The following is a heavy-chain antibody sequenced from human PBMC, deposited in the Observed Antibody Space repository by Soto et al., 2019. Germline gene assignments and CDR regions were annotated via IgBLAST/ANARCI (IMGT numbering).Heavy chain of an antibody. D-gene: IGHD1-26*01. CDR3: GLATKWELLEYFYGMDV. Sequence: QVQLVQSGAEVKKPASSAKVSCKASGGTFNTFAFTWVRQAPGQGFEWMGGVIPLFNTPDYAQKFQGRVTITASESTSTVYLELSGLSSVVTALYFCGLATKWELLEYFYGMDVWGQGTTVIVSS. CDR2: VIPLFNTP. V-gene: IGHV1-69*01. J-gene: IGHJ6*02. CDR1: GGTFNTFA.